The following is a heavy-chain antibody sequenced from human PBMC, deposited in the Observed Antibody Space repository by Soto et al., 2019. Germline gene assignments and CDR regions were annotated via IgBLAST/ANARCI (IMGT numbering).Heavy chain of an antibody. Sequence: GGSLRLSCAASGFTFSSYAMHWVRQAPGKGLEWVAVISYDGSNKYYADSVKGRFTISRDNSKNTLYLQMNSLRAEDTAVYYCARLQNPALDYGDYYPSFTADYWGQGTLVTVSS. CDR2: ISYDGSNK. CDR3: ARLQNPALDYGDYYPSFTADY. V-gene: IGHV3-30-3*01. D-gene: IGHD4-17*01. J-gene: IGHJ4*02. CDR1: GFTFSSYA.